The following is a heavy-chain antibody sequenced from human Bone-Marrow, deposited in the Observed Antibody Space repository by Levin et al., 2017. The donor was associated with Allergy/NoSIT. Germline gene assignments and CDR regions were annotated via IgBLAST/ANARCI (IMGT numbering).Heavy chain of an antibody. J-gene: IGHJ1*01. D-gene: IGHD1-7*01. V-gene: IGHV1-24*01. CDR2: FDPEEGET. Sequence: VASVKVSCKVSGNSLSESSIHWVRQAPGKGLEWMGGFDPEEGETMYAQKFQGRIIMTEDTSTDTAYMELSSLTSEDTAVFYCTTLGNYYSAEYFHHWGQGTLVTVSS. CDR3: TTLGNYYSAEYFHH. CDR1: GNSLSESS.